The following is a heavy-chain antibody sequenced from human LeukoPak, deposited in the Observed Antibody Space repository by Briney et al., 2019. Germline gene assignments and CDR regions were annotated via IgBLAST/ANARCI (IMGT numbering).Heavy chain of an antibody. CDR3: ARGRSGYPFDY. Sequence: GGSLRLSCAASGFTFSSYWMSWVRQAPGKGLEWVANIKQDGSEKYYVDSVKGRFTISRDNAKNSLNLQMNSLRAEDTAVYYCARGRSGYPFDYWGQGTLVTVSS. V-gene: IGHV3-7*01. CDR1: GFTFSSYW. J-gene: IGHJ4*02. CDR2: IKQDGSEK. D-gene: IGHD3-22*01.